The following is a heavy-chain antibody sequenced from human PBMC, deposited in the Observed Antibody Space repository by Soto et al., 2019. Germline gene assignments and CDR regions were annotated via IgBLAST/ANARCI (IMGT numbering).Heavy chain of an antibody. V-gene: IGHV1-18*01. CDR2: ISAYNGNT. CDR1: GYTFTSYD. CDR3: ARDPYYYDSSGYLSGDAYYYGMDV. Sequence: ASVKVSCKASGYTFTSYDISWVRQAPGQGLEWMGWISAYNGNTNYAQKLQGRVTMTTDTSTSTAYMELRSLRSDDTAVYYCARDPYYYDSSGYLSGDAYYYGMDVWGQGTTVTVSS. D-gene: IGHD3-22*01. J-gene: IGHJ6*02.